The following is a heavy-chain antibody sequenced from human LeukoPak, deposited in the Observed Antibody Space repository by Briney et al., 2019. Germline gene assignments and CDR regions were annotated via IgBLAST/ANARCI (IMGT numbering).Heavy chain of an antibody. Sequence: GGSLRLSCAASGFTFSSYAMSWVRQAPGKGLEWVSAISGSGGSTYYADSVKGRFTISRDNSKNTLYLQMNSLRAEDTAVYYCAKEVDKGYYDSSGPTGYWGQGTPVTVSS. CDR2: ISGSGGST. J-gene: IGHJ4*02. CDR3: AKEVDKGYYDSSGPTGY. D-gene: IGHD3-22*01. V-gene: IGHV3-23*01. CDR1: GFTFSSYA.